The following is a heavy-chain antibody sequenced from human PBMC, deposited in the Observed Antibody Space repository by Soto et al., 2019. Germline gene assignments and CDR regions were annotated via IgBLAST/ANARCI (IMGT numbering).Heavy chain of an antibody. CDR3: AKPYSGSPPKNFDY. J-gene: IGHJ4*02. V-gene: IGHV3-30*18. CDR1: GFSFSIYG. D-gene: IGHD1-26*01. CDR2: ISYDGSNK. Sequence: GGSLRLSCAASGFSFSIYGMYWVRQAPGKGLEWVAAISYDGSNKYYADSVKGRFTISRDNSKNTMFLQMNSLRAEDTAVYYCAKPYSGSPPKNFDYWGQGTLVTVSS.